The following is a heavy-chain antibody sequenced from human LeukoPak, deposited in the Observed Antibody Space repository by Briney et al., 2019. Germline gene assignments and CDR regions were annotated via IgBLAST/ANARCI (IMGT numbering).Heavy chain of an antibody. CDR3: ARALYGGKVLDY. V-gene: IGHV4-34*01. CDR2: INHSGST. CDR1: GGSFSGYY. D-gene: IGHD4-23*01. Sequence: SETLSLTCAVYGGSFSGYYWSWIRQPPGKGLEWIGEINHSGSTNYNPSLKSRVTISVDTSKNQFSLKLSSVTAADTAVYYCARALYGGKVLDYWGQGTLVTVSS. J-gene: IGHJ4*02.